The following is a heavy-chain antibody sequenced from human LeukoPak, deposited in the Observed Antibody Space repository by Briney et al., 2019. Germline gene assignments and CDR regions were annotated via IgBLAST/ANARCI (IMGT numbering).Heavy chain of an antibody. D-gene: IGHD1-26*01. CDR2: FDPEDGET. CDR3: AIWRWELPYSDY. Sequence: GSSGKVSCKVSGDTLTELSMHWVRQAPGKGLEWMGGFDPEDGETIYAQKFQGRVTMTEDTSTDTAYMEPSSLRSEDTAVYYCAIWRWELPYSDYCGQGTLVTVSS. CDR1: GDTLTELS. V-gene: IGHV1-24*01. J-gene: IGHJ4*02.